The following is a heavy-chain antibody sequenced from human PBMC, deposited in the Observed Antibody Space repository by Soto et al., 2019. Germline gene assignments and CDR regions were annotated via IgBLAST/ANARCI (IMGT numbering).Heavy chain of an antibody. J-gene: IGHJ4*02. D-gene: IGHD1-1*01. CDR3: ARDMGDGYNSLDY. CDR1: GGSTSSGGYY. V-gene: IGHV4-31*03. Sequence: SETLSLTCTVSGGSTSSGGYYWSWIRQHPGKGLEWIGYIYYSGSTYYNPSLKSRVTISVDTSKNQFSLKLSSVTAADTAVYYCARDMGDGYNSLDYWGQGTLVTVSS. CDR2: IYYSGST.